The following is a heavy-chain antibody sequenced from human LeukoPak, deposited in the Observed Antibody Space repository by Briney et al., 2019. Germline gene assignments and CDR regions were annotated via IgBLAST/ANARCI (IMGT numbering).Heavy chain of an antibody. CDR3: ARVDGDPPNYYGMDV. D-gene: IGHD4-17*01. CDR2: ISAYNGNT. CDR1: GYTFTSYG. Sequence: ASVKVSCKASGYTFTSYGISWVRQAPGQGLEWMGWISAYNGNTNYAQKLRGRVTMTTDTSTSTAYMELRSLRSDDTAVYYCARVDGDPPNYYGMDVWGQGTTVTVSS. J-gene: IGHJ6*02. V-gene: IGHV1-18*01.